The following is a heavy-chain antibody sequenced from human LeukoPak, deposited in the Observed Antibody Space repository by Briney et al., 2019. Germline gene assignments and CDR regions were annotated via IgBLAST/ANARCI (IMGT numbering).Heavy chain of an antibody. Sequence: ASVKVSCKASGYTFTTYDIHWVRQVPGQGLEWMGWINAASGNTKYSQNLQGRVTITRDTSANTAYVDLSRLTSEDTAVYYCAREPPAADTHFYAMDVWGQGTTVTVSS. CDR1: GYTFTTYD. CDR3: AREPPAADTHFYAMDV. CDR2: INAASGNT. V-gene: IGHV1-3*01. J-gene: IGHJ6*02. D-gene: IGHD6-13*01.